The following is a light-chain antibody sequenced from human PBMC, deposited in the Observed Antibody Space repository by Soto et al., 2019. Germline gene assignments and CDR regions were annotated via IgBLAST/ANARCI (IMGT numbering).Light chain of an antibody. J-gene: IGKJ5*01. Sequence: DVVMTQSPDSLAVSLGERATINCKSSQSVLYSSNNKNYLAWYQQKPGQPPKLLIYWASTRESGVPDRFSGSGSGTDFTLTISGLQAEDGAVYYCQQYYSTPRTFGQGTRLEIK. CDR2: WAS. CDR1: QSVLYSSNNKNY. V-gene: IGKV4-1*01. CDR3: QQYYSTPRT.